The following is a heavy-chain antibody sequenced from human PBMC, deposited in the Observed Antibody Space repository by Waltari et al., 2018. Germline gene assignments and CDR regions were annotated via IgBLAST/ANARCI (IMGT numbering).Heavy chain of an antibody. CDR2: ICYDGSNK. Sequence: QVQLVESGGGVVQPGRSLRLSCAASGFTFSSYGMHWVRQAPGKGLEWVAVICYDGSNKYYADSVKGRFTISRDNSKNTLYLQMNSLRAEDTAVYYCAREKDPVLRFLRGMDVWGQGTTVTVSS. J-gene: IGHJ6*02. D-gene: IGHD3-3*01. V-gene: IGHV3-33*01. CDR3: AREKDPVLRFLRGMDV. CDR1: GFTFSSYG.